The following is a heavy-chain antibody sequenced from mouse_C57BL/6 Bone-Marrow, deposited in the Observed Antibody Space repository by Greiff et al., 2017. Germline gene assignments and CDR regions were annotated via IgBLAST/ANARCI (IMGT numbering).Heavy chain of an antibody. CDR2: IYPGSGNT. Sequence: VMLVESGAELVRPGASVKLSCKASGYTFTDYYINWVKQRPGQGLEWIARIYPGSGNTYYNEKFKGKATLTAEKSSSPAYMQLSSLTSEDSAVYLWARIYYGNYYAREYWGQGTSVTVSS. V-gene: IGHV1-76*01. D-gene: IGHD2-1*01. CDR1: GYTFTDYY. J-gene: IGHJ4*01. CDR3: ARIYYGNYYAREY.